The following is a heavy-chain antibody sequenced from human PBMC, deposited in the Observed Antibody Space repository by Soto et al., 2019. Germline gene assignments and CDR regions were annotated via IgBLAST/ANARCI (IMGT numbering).Heavy chain of an antibody. CDR2: IYHSGST. CDR3: ARDQSSGYYFYY. Sequence: SETLSLTCTVSGYSISSGYYWGWIRQPPGKGLEWIGSIYHSGSTYYNPSLKSRVTISVDTSKNQFSLKLSSVTAADTAVYYCARDQSSGYYFYYWGQGTLVTVSS. D-gene: IGHD3-22*01. J-gene: IGHJ4*02. CDR1: GYSISSGYY. V-gene: IGHV4-38-2*02.